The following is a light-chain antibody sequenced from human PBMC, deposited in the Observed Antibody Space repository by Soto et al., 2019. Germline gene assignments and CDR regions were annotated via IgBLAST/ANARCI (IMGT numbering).Light chain of an antibody. J-gene: IGKJ3*01. CDR2: GAS. V-gene: IGKV1-9*01. CDR1: QGISNY. Sequence: IQLTQSPSSLSATVGDRVTITCRASQGISNYLVWYQQKPGKAPNLLIYGASTLQSGVPSRFSGSGSGTDFTLTIDSLQPEDVATDYCQQLNNYSRTFGPGTKVDIK. CDR3: QQLNNYSRT.